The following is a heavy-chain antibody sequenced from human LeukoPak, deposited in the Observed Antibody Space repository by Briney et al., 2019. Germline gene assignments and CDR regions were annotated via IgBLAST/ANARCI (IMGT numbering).Heavy chain of an antibody. V-gene: IGHV3-53*01. CDR1: EFSVSDKY. Sequence: GGSLRLSCAASEFSVSDKYMSWVRQAPGKGPEWVSVLYTGGNIYYADFVKGRFTISRDNSNNMVFLQMNSLTAEDTALYYCAGGQMFTSGGFDNWGQGALVTVSS. D-gene: IGHD6-19*01. CDR3: AGGQMFTSGGFDN. CDR2: LYTGGNI. J-gene: IGHJ4*02.